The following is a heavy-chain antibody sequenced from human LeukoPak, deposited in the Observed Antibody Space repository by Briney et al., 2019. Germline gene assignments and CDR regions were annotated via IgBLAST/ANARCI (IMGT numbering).Heavy chain of an antibody. Sequence: ASVKVSCKASGYTFTSYYMHWVRQAPGQGLEWMGIINPSGGSTSSAQKFQGRVTMTRDTSTSTIYMELSSLRSEDTAVYYCARDPYCSSTSYAPCPPDYWGQGTLVTVSS. CDR3: ARDPYCSSTSYAPCPPDY. CDR2: INPSGGST. V-gene: IGHV1-46*01. J-gene: IGHJ4*02. CDR1: GYTFTSYY. D-gene: IGHD2-2*01.